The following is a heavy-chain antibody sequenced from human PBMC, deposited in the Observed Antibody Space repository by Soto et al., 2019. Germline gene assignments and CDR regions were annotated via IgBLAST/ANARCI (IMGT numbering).Heavy chain of an antibody. CDR3: ARGSHCSGGSCKSYNWFDP. D-gene: IGHD2-15*01. CDR2: ISGSGVST. CDR1: GFTFSSYA. Sequence: GGSLRLSCAASGFTFSSYAMNWVRQAPGKGLEWVSTISGSGVSTYYADSVKGRFTISRDNAKNTLYLQMNSLRAEDTAVYYCARGSHCSGGSCKSYNWFDPWGQGTLVTVSS. J-gene: IGHJ5*02. V-gene: IGHV3-23*01.